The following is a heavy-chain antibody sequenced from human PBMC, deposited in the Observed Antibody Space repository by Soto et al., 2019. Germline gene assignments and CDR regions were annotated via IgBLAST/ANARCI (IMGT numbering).Heavy chain of an antibody. CDR2: ISFGGAT. CDR3: ARDRRDRYKEYFES. CDR1: GVSITSYF. Sequence: SETLSLTCTASGVSITSYFRTWIRQTPGKGLDWIGSISFGGATYSNPSLKGRAALSVYTSENHLSLTLNSVTSADTAVYFCARDRRDRYKEYFESWDKGNQVIISS. D-gene: IGHD1-1*01. V-gene: IGHV4-59*01. J-gene: IGHJ4*02.